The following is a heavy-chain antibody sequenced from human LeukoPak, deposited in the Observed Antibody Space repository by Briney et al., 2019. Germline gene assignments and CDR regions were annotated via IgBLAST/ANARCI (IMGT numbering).Heavy chain of an antibody. Sequence: GASVKVSCKASGGTFSNYAISWVRQAPGQGLEWMGGIIPMFGTANYAQKFQGRVTITADKSTSTAYMELSSLRSEDTAVYYCARESLDGYNSPYFDYWGQGTLVTVSS. V-gene: IGHV1-69*06. CDR3: ARESLDGYNSPYFDY. CDR1: GGTFSNYA. J-gene: IGHJ4*02. CDR2: IIPMFGTA. D-gene: IGHD5-24*01.